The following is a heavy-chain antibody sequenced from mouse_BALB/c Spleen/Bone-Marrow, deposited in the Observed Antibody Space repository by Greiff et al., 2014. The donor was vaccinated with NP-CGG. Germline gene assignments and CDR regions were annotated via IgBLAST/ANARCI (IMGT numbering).Heavy chain of an antibody. V-gene: IGHV1-9*01. CDR2: ILPGSGST. D-gene: IGHD3-1*01. J-gene: IGHJ3*01. CDR1: GYTFSSYW. Sequence: VQLQQSGAELMKPGASVKISCKATGYTFSSYWIEWVKQRPGHGLEWIGEILPGSGSTNYNEQFQGKATFTADTSSNTAYMQLSSLASEDPSVYYCARELGLRLAYWGQGTLVTVSA. CDR3: ARELGLRLAY.